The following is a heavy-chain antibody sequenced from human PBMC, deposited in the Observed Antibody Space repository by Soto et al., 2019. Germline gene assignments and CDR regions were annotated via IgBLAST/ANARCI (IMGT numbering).Heavy chain of an antibody. J-gene: IGHJ4*02. Sequence: GGSLRLSCAASGFTFTDAWMNWVRQAPGKGLEWVGHIKSQTDGGTTDTAAALDGRFTISRDDSKNMVYLQMNRLRTDDTAVYYCATGAARSDFWGQGTLVTVSS. D-gene: IGHD6-6*01. CDR2: IKSQTDGGTT. CDR1: GFTFTDAW. V-gene: IGHV3-15*01. CDR3: ATGAARSDF.